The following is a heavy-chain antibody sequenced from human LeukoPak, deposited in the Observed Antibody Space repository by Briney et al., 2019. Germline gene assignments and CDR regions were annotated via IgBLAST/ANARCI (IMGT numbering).Heavy chain of an antibody. J-gene: IGHJ4*02. CDR2: IYYSGST. CDR1: GYSISSGCY. D-gene: IGHD3-22*01. Sequence: PSETLSLTCTVSGYSISSGCYWGWIRQPLGKGLEWIGSIYYSGSTYYNPSLKSRVTISVDTSKNQFSLKLSSVTAADTAVYYCARHGSSGRSYYFDYWGQGTLVTVSS. V-gene: IGHV4-38-2*02. CDR3: ARHGSSGRSYYFDY.